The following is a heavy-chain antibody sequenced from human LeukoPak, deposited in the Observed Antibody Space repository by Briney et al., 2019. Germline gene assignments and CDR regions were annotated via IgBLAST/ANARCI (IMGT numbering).Heavy chain of an antibody. CDR1: GGTFSSYA. CDR2: IIPIFGTA. D-gene: IGHD3-22*01. CDR3: ASSWYYYDSSGYYLY. V-gene: IGHV1-69*13. J-gene: IGHJ4*02. Sequence: SVKVSCKASGGTFSSYAISWVRQAPGQGLEWMGGIIPIFGTANYAQKFQGRVTITADESTSTAYMELSSLRSEDTAVYYCASSWYYYDSSGYYLYWGQGTLVTVFS.